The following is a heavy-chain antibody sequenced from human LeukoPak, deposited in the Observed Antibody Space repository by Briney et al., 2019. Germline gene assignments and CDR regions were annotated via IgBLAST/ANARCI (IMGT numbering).Heavy chain of an antibody. CDR2: ISWNSGSI. CDR1: GFTFDDYA. Sequence: TGGSLRLSCAASGFTFDDYAMHWVRQAPGKGLEWVSGISWNSGSIGYAASVKGRFTISRDNAKNSLYLQMNSLRAEDTAVYYCARDLNWETYWGQGTLVTVSS. D-gene: IGHD1-1*01. J-gene: IGHJ4*02. V-gene: IGHV3-9*01. CDR3: ARDLNWETY.